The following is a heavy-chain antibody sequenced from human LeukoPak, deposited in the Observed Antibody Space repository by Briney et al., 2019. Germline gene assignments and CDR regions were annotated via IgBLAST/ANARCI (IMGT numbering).Heavy chain of an antibody. Sequence: GGSLRLSCAASGFTFSSYAVSWVRQAPGKGLEWVSAISGSGGSTYYADSVKGRFTISRDNSKNTLYLQMNSLRAEDTAVYYCAKPNYGSGSYHFDYWGQGTLVTVSS. V-gene: IGHV3-23*01. CDR3: AKPNYGSGSYHFDY. CDR2: ISGSGGST. J-gene: IGHJ4*02. CDR1: GFTFSSYA. D-gene: IGHD3-10*01.